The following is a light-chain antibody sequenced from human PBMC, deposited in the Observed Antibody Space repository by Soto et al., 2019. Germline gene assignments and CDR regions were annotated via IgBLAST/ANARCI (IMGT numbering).Light chain of an antibody. CDR2: DAS. CDR3: QKRSNWPLT. V-gene: IGKV3-11*01. J-gene: IGKJ4*01. Sequence: EIVLTQSPATLSLSPGERATLSCRASQSVSSSLDWYQPKPGQAPRLLIYDASNRATGIPARFSGSGSGTDFTLTISSLDPEAFAGYYCQKRSNWPLTFGGETKVAIK. CDR1: QSVSSS.